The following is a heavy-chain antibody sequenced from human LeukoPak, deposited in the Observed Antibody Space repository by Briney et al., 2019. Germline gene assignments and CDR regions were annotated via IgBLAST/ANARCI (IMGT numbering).Heavy chain of an antibody. CDR3: AKDTRLGYCSGGSCHNWFDP. CDR1: GFTFSDYY. Sequence: GGSLRLSCAASGFTFSDYYMSWIRQAPGKGLEWVSYISHRVSDVQYADSVKGRFTISRDNSKNTLYLQMNSLRAEDTAVYYCAKDTRLGYCSGGSCHNWFDPWGQGTLVTVSS. V-gene: IGHV3-11*01. D-gene: IGHD2-15*01. J-gene: IGHJ5*02. CDR2: ISHRVSDV.